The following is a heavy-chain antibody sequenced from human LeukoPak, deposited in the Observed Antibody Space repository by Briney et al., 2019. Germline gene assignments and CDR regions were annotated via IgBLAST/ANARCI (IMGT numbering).Heavy chain of an antibody. CDR2: INHSGST. D-gene: IGHD1-26*01. J-gene: IGHJ4*02. CDR1: GFTFSNAW. V-gene: IGHV4-34*01. CDR3: ARGPYSGYVDY. Sequence: PGGSLRLSCAASGFTFSNAWMSWVRQPPGKGLEWIGEINHSGSTNYNPSLKSRVTISVDTSKNQFSLKLSSVTAADTAVYYCARGPYSGYVDYWGQGTLVTVSS.